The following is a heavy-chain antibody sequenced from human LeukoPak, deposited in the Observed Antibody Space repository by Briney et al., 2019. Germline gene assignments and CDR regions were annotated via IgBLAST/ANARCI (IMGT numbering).Heavy chain of an antibody. CDR1: DDSISRDF. D-gene: IGHD6-19*01. J-gene: IGHJ4*02. CDR3: ARLPDVSGWPFDY. V-gene: IGHV4-59*07. Sequence: PSDTLSLTCTASDDSISRDFWTWLRQPPPKGLEWIGYIRYSGRTEYNPSLTSRVTISIQTSKNQFSLKLTSVTAADTAIYYCARLPDVSGWPFDYWGQGILVTVSS. CDR2: IRYSGRT.